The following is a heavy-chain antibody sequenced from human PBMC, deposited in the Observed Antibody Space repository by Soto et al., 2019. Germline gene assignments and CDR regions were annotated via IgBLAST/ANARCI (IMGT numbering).Heavy chain of an antibody. Sequence: PGGSLRLSCAASGFTFSAYWMHWVRQAPGKGPMWVSRIYSDGSGLTYADSVKGRFTISRDNGKNTLYLQMNSLRDEDTAVYYCARGSGRYFDTSGNNWFDPWGQGTLVTVSS. D-gene: IGHD3-22*01. J-gene: IGHJ5*02. CDR2: IYSDGSGL. V-gene: IGHV3-74*03. CDR3: ARGSGRYFDTSGNNWFDP. CDR1: GFTFSAYW.